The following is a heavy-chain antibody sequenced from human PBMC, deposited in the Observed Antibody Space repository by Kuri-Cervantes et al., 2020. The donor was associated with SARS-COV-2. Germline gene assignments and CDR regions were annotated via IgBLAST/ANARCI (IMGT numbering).Heavy chain of an antibody. CDR1: GGSISSYY. J-gene: IGHJ4*02. Sequence: GSLRLSCTVSGGSISSYYWNWIRQPPGKGLEWIGYIYYSGSTNYNPSLKSRVTISVDTSKNQFSLKLSSVTAADTAVYYCARVRVPPYFDYWGQGTLVTVSS. CDR2: IYYSGST. CDR3: ARVRVPPYFDY. D-gene: IGHD1-1*01. V-gene: IGHV4-59*01.